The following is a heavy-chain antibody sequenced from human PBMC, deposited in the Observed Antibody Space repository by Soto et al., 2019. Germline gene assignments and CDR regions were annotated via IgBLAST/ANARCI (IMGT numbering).Heavy chain of an antibody. CDR1: GYTFTSYG. J-gene: IGHJ4*01. D-gene: IGHD2-21*01. Sequence: QVQLVQSGAEVKKPGASVKVSCKASGYTFTSYGISWVRQAPGQGLEWMGWISAYNGNTNYAQKLQGRVTMTTDTSTNTDYMELRSLRSDDTVVYYCARGGDLAYCGGESPSDYWAHGTMVNVCS. V-gene: IGHV1-18*01. CDR2: ISAYNGNT. CDR3: ARGGDLAYCGGESPSDY.